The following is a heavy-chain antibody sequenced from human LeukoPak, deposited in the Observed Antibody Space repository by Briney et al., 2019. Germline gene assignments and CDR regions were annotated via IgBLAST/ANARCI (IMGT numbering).Heavy chain of an antibody. CDR2: ISSSSSYI. V-gene: IGHV3-21*01. CDR3: ARGTNPGTDYYYMDV. Sequence: GGSLRLSCAASGFTFSSYSMNWVRQAPGKGLEWVSSISSSSSYIYYADSVKGRFTISRDNAKNSLYLQMNSLRAEDTAVYYCARGTNPGTDYYYMDVWGKGTTVTVSS. D-gene: IGHD1-1*01. J-gene: IGHJ6*03. CDR1: GFTFSSYS.